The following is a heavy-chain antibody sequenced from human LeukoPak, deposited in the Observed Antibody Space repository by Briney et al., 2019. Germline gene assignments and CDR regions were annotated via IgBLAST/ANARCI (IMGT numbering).Heavy chain of an antibody. CDR3: ARGLAGRASGAVYFDL. Sequence: PSETLSLTCIVSGGSLSYLSWIRQPPGKGLEWIGIIYDHGRTEYNPSLKSRVSISVDTSKDQVSLRLNSVTPADTAVYYCARGLAGRASGAVYFDLWGRGALVTVSS. D-gene: IGHD3-16*01. CDR2: IYDHGRT. V-gene: IGHV4-59*01. CDR1: GGSLSY. J-gene: IGHJ2*01.